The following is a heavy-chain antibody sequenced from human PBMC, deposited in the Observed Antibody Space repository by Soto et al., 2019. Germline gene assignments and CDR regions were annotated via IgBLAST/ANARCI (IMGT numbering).Heavy chain of an antibody. CDR2: IGAYNGNT. Sequence: GASVKVSCKASGYTFTSYGISWVRQAPGQGLEWMGWIGAYNGNTNYAQKLQGRVTMTTDTSTSTAYMELRSLRSDDTAVYYCARGYYAAGTLYYYGMDVWGQGTTVTVSS. D-gene: IGHD6-13*01. CDR3: ARGYYAAGTLYYYGMDV. V-gene: IGHV1-18*01. CDR1: GYTFTSYG. J-gene: IGHJ6*02.